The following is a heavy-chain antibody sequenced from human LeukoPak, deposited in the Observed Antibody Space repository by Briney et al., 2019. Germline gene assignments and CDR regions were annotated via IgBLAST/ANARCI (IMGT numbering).Heavy chain of an antibody. V-gene: IGHV3-48*03. CDR2: TSSGGSTI. CDR1: GFTFSSYE. Sequence: GGSLRLSCAASGFTFSSYEMNWVRQAPGKGLEWVSYTSSGGSTIYYADSVKGRFTISRDNAKNSLYLQMNSLRAEDTAVYYCARFQGDGYNFGFDYWGRGTLVTVSS. CDR3: ARFQGDGYNFGFDY. D-gene: IGHD5-24*01. J-gene: IGHJ4*02.